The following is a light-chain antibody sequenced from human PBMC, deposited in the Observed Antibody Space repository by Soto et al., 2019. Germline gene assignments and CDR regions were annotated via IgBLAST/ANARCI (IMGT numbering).Light chain of an antibody. Sequence: DIQLTQSPSFLSASVGDRVTITCRASQGINNYLAWYQQKSGKVPKLLMCGASTLQSGAPSRFSGSGYGTEFTLTISSLQPEDFATYYCQQLDSYPITFGQGTRLDIK. V-gene: IGKV1-9*01. J-gene: IGKJ5*01. CDR2: GAS. CDR3: QQLDSYPIT. CDR1: QGINNY.